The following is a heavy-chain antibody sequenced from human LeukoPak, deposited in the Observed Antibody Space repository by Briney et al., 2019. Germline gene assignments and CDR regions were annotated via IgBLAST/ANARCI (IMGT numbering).Heavy chain of an antibody. CDR2: IYYGGST. CDR1: GGSISSGDYY. J-gene: IGHJ4*02. D-gene: IGHD3-10*01. Sequence: SQTLSLTCTVSGGSISSGDYYWSWIRQPPGKGLEWIGYIYYGGSTYYNPSLKSRVTISVDTSKNQFSLKLSSVTAADTAVYYCAREQVRGAYFDYWGQGTLVTVSS. CDR3: AREQVRGAYFDY. V-gene: IGHV4-30-4*01.